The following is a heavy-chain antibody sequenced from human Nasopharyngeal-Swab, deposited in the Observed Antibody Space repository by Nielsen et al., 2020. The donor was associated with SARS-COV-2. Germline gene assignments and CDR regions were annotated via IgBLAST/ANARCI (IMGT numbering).Heavy chain of an antibody. CDR3: ARSIAARPYYYYGMDV. J-gene: IGHJ6*02. Sequence: GGSLRLSCAASGFTFSSYGMHWVRQAPGKGLEWVAVIWYDGSNEYYADSVKGRFTISRDNSKNTLYLQMNSLRAEDTAVYYCARSIAARPYYYYGMDVWGQGTTVTVSS. CDR2: IWYDGSNE. CDR1: GFTFSSYG. V-gene: IGHV3-33*01. D-gene: IGHD6-6*01.